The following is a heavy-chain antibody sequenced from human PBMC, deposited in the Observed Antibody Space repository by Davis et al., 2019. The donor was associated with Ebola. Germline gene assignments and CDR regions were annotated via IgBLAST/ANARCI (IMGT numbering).Heavy chain of an antibody. J-gene: IGHJ4*02. CDR2: ISSNGGST. V-gene: IGHV3-64D*06. CDR3: VKDAVAGTV. Sequence: GESLKISCSASGFTFSSYAMHWVRQAPGKGLEYVSAISSNGGSTYYADSVKGRFTISRDNSKNTLYLQMSSLRAEDTAVYYCVKDAVAGTVWGQGTLVTVAS. D-gene: IGHD6-19*01. CDR1: GFTFSSYA.